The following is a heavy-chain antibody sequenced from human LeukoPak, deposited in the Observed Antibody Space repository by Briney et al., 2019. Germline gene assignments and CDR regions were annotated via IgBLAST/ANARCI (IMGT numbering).Heavy chain of an antibody. D-gene: IGHD3-22*01. J-gene: IGHJ4*02. Sequence: GGSLRLSCAASGFTFSSYAMSWVRQAPGKGLEWVSAISGSGGSTYYADSVKGRFTISRDNSKNTLYLQMNSLRAEDTAVYYCAKIAPGVYYYDSSEGIFDYWGQGTLVTVSS. CDR3: AKIAPGVYYYDSSEGIFDY. CDR2: ISGSGGST. V-gene: IGHV3-23*01. CDR1: GFTFSSYA.